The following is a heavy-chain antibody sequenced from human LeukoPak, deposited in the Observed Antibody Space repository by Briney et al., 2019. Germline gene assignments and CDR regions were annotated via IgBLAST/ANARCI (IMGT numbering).Heavy chain of an antibody. CDR1: GFTVSSNY. D-gene: IGHD6-19*01. CDR2: IYSGGST. V-gene: IGHV3-53*01. CDR3: ARDRGSSGARAFDI. J-gene: IGHJ3*02. Sequence: GGSLRLSCAASGFTVSSNYMSWVRQAPGKGLEWVSVIYSGGSTYYADSVKGRFTISRDNSKNTLYLQVNSLRAEDTAVYYCARDRGSSGARAFDIWGQGTMVTVSS.